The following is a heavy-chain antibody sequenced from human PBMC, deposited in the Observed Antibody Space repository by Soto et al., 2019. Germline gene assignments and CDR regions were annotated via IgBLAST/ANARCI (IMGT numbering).Heavy chain of an antibody. V-gene: IGHV3-23*01. Sequence: GGSLRLSCAASGFTFSSYVMSWVRQAPGKGLEWVSSISGSGGSTYYADSVMGRFTISRDNSKNTLYLQLNSLRAEDTAVYFCATQNGYDYRSCHDYWGQGTLVTVSS. CDR3: ATQNGYDYRSCHDY. J-gene: IGHJ4*02. CDR2: ISGSGGST. D-gene: IGHD5-12*01. CDR1: GFTFSSYV.